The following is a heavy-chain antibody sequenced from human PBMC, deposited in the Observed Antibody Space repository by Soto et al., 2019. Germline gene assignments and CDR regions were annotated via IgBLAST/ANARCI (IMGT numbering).Heavy chain of an antibody. J-gene: IGHJ4*02. CDR2: ISWNSGSI. D-gene: IGHD3-10*01. V-gene: IGHV3-9*01. CDR1: GFTFDDYA. CDR3: AKDVQSPYYYGSGSSDY. Sequence: GGSLRLSCAASGFTFDDYAMHWVRQAPGKGLEWVSGISWNSGSIGYADSVKGRFTISRDNAKNSLYLQMNSLRAEDTALYYCAKDVQSPYYYGSGSSDYWGQGTLVTVSS.